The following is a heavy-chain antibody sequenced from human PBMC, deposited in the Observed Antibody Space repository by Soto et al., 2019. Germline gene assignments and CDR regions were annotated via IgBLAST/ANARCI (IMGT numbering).Heavy chain of an antibody. V-gene: IGHV1-69*02. CDR1: GGTFRTYT. Sequence: QVQLVQSGAEVKRPGSSVKVSCQTSGGTFRTYTINWVRQAPGQGLEWMGRISPILDVANYAQKFQGRVTITADKSTSTADVELRSLRSEDTAVYYCARSSQEDIGVAGPKGIWFDPWGQGNLVTVSS. J-gene: IGHJ5*02. D-gene: IGHD6-19*01. CDR2: ISPILDVA. CDR3: ARSSQEDIGVAGPKGIWFDP.